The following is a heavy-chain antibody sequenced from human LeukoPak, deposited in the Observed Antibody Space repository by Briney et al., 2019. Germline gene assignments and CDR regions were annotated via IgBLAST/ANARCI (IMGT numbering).Heavy chain of an antibody. Sequence: ETLSLTCTVSGYSISSGYYWGWIRQPPGKGLEWIGSIYHSGSTYYNPSLKSRVTISVDTSKNQFSLKLSSVTAADTAVYYCARASRRGNYYDSSGLFFDYWGQGTLVTVSS. D-gene: IGHD3-22*01. CDR2: IYHSGST. CDR3: ARASRRGNYYDSSGLFFDY. CDR1: GYSISSGYY. J-gene: IGHJ4*02. V-gene: IGHV4-38-2*02.